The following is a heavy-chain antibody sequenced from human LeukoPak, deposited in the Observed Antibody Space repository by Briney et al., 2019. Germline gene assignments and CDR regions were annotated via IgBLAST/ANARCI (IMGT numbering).Heavy chain of an antibody. CDR2: ISGSGGST. J-gene: IGHJ4*02. V-gene: IGHV3-23*01. CDR1: GFTFSNAW. CDR3: AKLLAYCGGDCADY. D-gene: IGHD2-21*02. Sequence: PGGSLRLSCAASGFTFSNAWMSWVRQAPGKGLEWVSAISGSGGSTYYADSAKGRFTISRDNSKNTLYLQMNSLRAEDTAVYYCAKLLAYCGGDCADYWGQGTLVTVSS.